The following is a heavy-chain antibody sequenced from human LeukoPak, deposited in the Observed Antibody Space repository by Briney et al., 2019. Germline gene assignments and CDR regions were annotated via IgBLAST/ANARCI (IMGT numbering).Heavy chain of an antibody. Sequence: ASVKVSCKASGYTFTGYYMHWVRQAPGQGLEWMGWINPNSGGTNYAQKFQGRVTMTRNTSISTAYMELSSLRSEDTAVYYCARGGVGITIFGVLYYFDYWGQGTLVTVSS. CDR1: GYTFTGYY. CDR3: ARGGVGITIFGVLYYFDY. D-gene: IGHD3-3*01. J-gene: IGHJ4*02. V-gene: IGHV1-2*02. CDR2: INPNSGGT.